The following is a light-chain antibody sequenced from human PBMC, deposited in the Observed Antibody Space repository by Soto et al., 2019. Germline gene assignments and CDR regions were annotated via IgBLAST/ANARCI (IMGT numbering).Light chain of an antibody. CDR2: KAS. CDR3: QQYNSYPT. V-gene: IGKV1-5*03. J-gene: IGKJ4*01. CDR1: QSISSW. Sequence: DIQMTQSPSTLSASVGDRVTITCRASQSISSWLAWYRQKPGKAPKLLIYKASSLESGVPSRFSGSGSGTEFTLTISSLQPDDFATYCCQQYNSYPTFGGGTKVDIK.